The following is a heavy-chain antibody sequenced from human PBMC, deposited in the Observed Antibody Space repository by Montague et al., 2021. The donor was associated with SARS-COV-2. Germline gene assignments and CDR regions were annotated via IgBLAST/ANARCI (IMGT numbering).Heavy chain of an antibody. J-gene: IGHJ5*02. CDR2: IPGSGGST. V-gene: IGHV3-23*01. Sequence: SLRLSCAAYGFTFSSYSLRWVRHAPGTGLELFSAIPGSGGSTSYADSVKGRFTISRDNSKNTLYLQMNSLRAEDTAVYYCAERYCSGGSCYSGFDPWGQGTLVTVSS. D-gene: IGHD2-15*01. CDR1: GFTFSSYS. CDR3: AERYCSGGSCYSGFDP.